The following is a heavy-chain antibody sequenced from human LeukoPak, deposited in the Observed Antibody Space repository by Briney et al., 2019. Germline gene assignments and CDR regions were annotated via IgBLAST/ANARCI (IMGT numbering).Heavy chain of an antibody. J-gene: IGHJ4*02. CDR3: ARDQRLSYYDSSGYSFVDY. D-gene: IGHD3-22*01. V-gene: IGHV3-9*01. CDR2: ISWNSGSI. Sequence: GGSLRLSCAASGFTFDDYAMHWVRQAPGKGLEWVSGISWNSGSIGYADSVKGRFTISRDNAKNSLYLQMNSLRAEDTAVYYCARDQRLSYYDSSGYSFVDYWGQGTLVTVSS. CDR1: GFTFDDYA.